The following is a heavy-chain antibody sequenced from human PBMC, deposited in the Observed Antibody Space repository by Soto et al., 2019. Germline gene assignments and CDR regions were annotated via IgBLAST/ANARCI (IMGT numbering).Heavy chain of an antibody. Sequence: GESLKISCKGSGYSLTRYWIGWVRQMPGKGLEWMGIIYPGDSDTRYSPSFQGQVTISADKSISTAYLQWSSLKASDTAMYYCAGGGVRGVITRTRDYYGMDVWGQGTTVTVSS. CDR1: GYSLTRYW. V-gene: IGHV5-51*01. CDR2: IYPGDSDT. CDR3: AGGGVRGVITRTRDYYGMDV. D-gene: IGHD3-10*01. J-gene: IGHJ6*02.